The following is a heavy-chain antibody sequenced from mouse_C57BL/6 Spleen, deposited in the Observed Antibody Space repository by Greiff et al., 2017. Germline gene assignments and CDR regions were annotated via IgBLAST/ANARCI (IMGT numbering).Heavy chain of an antibody. J-gene: IGHJ2*01. D-gene: IGHD1-1*01. CDR3: AIESRGY. CDR1: GYAFSSSW. V-gene: IGHV1-82*01. Sequence: VQLQQSGPELVKPGASVKISCKASGYAFSSSWLNWVKQRPGTGLEWIGRIYPGDGDSNYNGKFKGKATLTADKSSLTSYMQHGSLTSEDSAVYFCAIESRGYWGQGTTRTVSS. CDR2: IYPGDGDS.